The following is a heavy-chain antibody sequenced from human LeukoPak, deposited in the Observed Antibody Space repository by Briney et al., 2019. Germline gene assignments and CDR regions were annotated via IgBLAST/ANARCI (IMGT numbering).Heavy chain of an antibody. Sequence: GGSLRLPCAASGFTFSSYAMSWVRQAPGKGLEWISAISGSGGSTYYADSVKGRFTISRDNSKNTLYLQMNSLRAEDTATYYCAKDLYDFRDSILDYWGQGTLVTVSS. CDR2: ISGSGGST. V-gene: IGHV3-23*01. CDR3: AKDLYDFRDSILDY. CDR1: GFTFSSYA. D-gene: IGHD3-16*01. J-gene: IGHJ4*02.